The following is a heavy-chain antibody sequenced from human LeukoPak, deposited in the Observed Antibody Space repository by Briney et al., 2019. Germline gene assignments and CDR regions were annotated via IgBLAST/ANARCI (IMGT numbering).Heavy chain of an antibody. J-gene: IGHJ3*02. CDR2: ISSSSSTI. V-gene: IGHV3-48*02. Sequence: GGSLRLSCAASGFTFSSYSMNWVRQAPGKGLEWVSYISSSSSTIYYADSVKGRFTISRDNAKNSLYLQMNSLRDEDTAVYYCAREATVTTFLDAFDIWGQGTMVTVSS. D-gene: IGHD4-17*01. CDR1: GFTFSSYS. CDR3: AREATVTTFLDAFDI.